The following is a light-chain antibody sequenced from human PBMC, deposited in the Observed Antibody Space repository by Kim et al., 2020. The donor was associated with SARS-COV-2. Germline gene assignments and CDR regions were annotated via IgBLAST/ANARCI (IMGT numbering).Light chain of an antibody. CDR1: SNNVGDQG. J-gene: IGLJ3*02. V-gene: IGLV10-54*01. CDR2: RNN. CDR3: SAWDSSLNAWV. Sequence: PTATLTCIGNSNNVGDQGAAWLQQHQGHPPKLLSYRNNNRPSGISERLSASRSGKTASLTITALQPEDEADYYCSAWDSSLNAWVFGGGTQLTVL.